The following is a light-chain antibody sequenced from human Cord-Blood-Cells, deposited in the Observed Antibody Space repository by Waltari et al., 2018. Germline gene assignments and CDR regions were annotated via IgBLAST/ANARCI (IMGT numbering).Light chain of an antibody. J-gene: IGKJ2*01. CDR1: QIVISSY. V-gene: IGKV3-20*01. Sequence: DIVLTQTPGTLSLSPGERATISCSASQIVISSYLAWYQQKPGHAPSLLIYGSSSSATSIPDRFSGSGSGTDFTLTISRLKPEDFAVYYCQQYGSSPYTFGQETNLDIK. CDR3: QQYGSSPYT. CDR2: GSS.